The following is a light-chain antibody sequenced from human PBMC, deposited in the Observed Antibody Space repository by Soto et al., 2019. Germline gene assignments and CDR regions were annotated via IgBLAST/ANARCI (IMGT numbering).Light chain of an antibody. Sequence: QSVLTQPPSVSGAPGQRDTISCTGSSSNIGAGYDVHWYQQLPGTAPKLLIYGNSNRPSVVPDRFSGSKSGTSASLAPTGLQADDEADYYCQSYDSSLSAWVFVGGTEVTVL. V-gene: IGLV1-40*01. CDR3: QSYDSSLSAWV. CDR2: GNS. CDR1: SSNIGAGYD. J-gene: IGLJ3*02.